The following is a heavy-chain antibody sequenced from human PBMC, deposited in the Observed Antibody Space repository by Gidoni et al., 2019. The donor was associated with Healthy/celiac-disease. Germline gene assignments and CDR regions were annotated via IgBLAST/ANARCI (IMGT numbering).Heavy chain of an antibody. CDR3: AKGGATVIDY. CDR2: INNDGSST. CDR1: GFSFNNYW. J-gene: IGHJ4*02. Sequence: EVQLLASGGGLVQPGGSLRLSCAASGFSFNNYWMHWVRQPPGKGLVWVSRINNDGSSTSYANSVKGRFTISRDNAKNTLYLQVNSLRAEDTAVYYCAKGGATVIDYWGQGTLVTVSS. V-gene: IGHV3-74*01. D-gene: IGHD4-17*01.